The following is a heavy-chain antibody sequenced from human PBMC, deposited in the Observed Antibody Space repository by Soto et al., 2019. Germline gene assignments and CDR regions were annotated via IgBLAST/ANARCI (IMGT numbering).Heavy chain of an antibody. Sequence: GGSLRLSCAASGFTFSSYGMNWVRQAPGKGLEWVSYISSSSTIYYADSVKGRFTISRDNAKNSLYLQMNSLRDEDTAVYYCARDRIQLCYHDAFDISGQGTMVTVSS. CDR1: GFTFSSYG. CDR3: ARDRIQLCYHDAFDI. J-gene: IGHJ3*02. V-gene: IGHV3-48*02. D-gene: IGHD5-18*01. CDR2: ISSSSTI.